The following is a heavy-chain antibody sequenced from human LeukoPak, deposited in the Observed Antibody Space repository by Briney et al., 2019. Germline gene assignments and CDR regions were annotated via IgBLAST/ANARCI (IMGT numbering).Heavy chain of an antibody. V-gene: IGHV3-23*01. CDR1: GFTFTSYA. CDR3: AKEPHYYGSGSYLDH. CDR2: ISGGGGTT. D-gene: IGHD3-10*01. Sequence: GGSLRLSCAASGFTFTSYAMSWVRQAPGKGLEWVSAISGGGGTTYFADSVKGRFTISRDNSNNTLYLQMNSLRVEDTAVYYCAKEPHYYGSGSYLDHWGQGTLVTVSS. J-gene: IGHJ4*02.